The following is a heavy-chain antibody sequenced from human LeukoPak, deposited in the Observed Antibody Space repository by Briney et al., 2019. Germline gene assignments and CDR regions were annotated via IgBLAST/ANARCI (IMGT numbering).Heavy chain of an antibody. CDR1: GGSFSSYY. Sequence: SETLSLTCAVYGGSFSSYYWSWIRQPPGKGLEWIGEINHSGSTNYNPSLKSRVTISVDTSKNQFSLKLSSVTAADTAVYYCARGPGYCSSTSCFPFDYWGQGTLVTVSS. D-gene: IGHD2-2*01. CDR3: ARGPGYCSSTSCFPFDY. J-gene: IGHJ4*02. V-gene: IGHV4-34*01. CDR2: INHSGST.